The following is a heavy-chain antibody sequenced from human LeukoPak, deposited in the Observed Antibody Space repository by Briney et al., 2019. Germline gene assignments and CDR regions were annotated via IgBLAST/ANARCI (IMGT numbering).Heavy chain of an antibody. CDR1: GYTFTTYS. Sequence: SVKVSCKASGYTFTTYSIHWVRQAPGQRLEWMGGIIPIFGTANYAQKFQGRVTITADESTSTAYMELSSLRSEDTAVYYCARDRSYDSSGYAFNYWGQGTLVTVSS. D-gene: IGHD3-22*01. J-gene: IGHJ4*02. V-gene: IGHV1-69*13. CDR3: ARDRSYDSSGYAFNY. CDR2: IIPIFGTA.